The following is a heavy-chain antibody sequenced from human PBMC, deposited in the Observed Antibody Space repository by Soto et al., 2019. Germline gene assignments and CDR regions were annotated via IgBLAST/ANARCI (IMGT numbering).Heavy chain of an antibody. CDR3: ASVVRYFDTPYGMDV. CDR1: GFTFSNYA. Sequence: EGQLLESGEGLVQPGGSLKLSCAASGFTFSNYAMSWVRQAPGKGLEWVSGIGGSGSNTYYADSVKGRFTISRDNSKNTRVLQMNSLRAEDTAEYYCASVVRYFDTPYGMDVWGQGTTVTVSS. CDR2: IGGSGSNT. D-gene: IGHD3-9*01. V-gene: IGHV3-23*01. J-gene: IGHJ6*02.